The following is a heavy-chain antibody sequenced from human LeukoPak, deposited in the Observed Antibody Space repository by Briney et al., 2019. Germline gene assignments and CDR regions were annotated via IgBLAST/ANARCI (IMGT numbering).Heavy chain of an antibody. CDR2: IRYDGSNK. CDR3: ANYPSRFAGRSTLFDY. J-gene: IGHJ4*02. V-gene: IGHV3-30*02. CDR1: GFSFSSYG. Sequence: GGSLRLSCAASGFSFSSYGMDWVRQAPGKGLEWVAFIRYDGSNKYYADSVKGRFTNSRDNSKITLYLRMNSLRAEDTAVYYCANYPSRFAGRSTLFDYWGQGTLVTVSS. D-gene: IGHD3-16*01.